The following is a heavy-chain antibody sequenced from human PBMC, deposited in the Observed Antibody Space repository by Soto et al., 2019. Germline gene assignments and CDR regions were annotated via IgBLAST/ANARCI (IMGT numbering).Heavy chain of an antibody. CDR2: IWSDGSNK. V-gene: IGHV3-33*01. CDR1: GFTFSSYG. CDR3: ARYYYDSSGYYPL. Sequence: SLRLSCAASGFTFSSYGMHWVRQAPGKGLEWVAVIWSDGSNKYYADSVKGRFTISRDNSKNTLYLQMNSLRAEDTAVYYCARYYYDSSGYYPLWGQGTLVTVS. D-gene: IGHD3-22*01. J-gene: IGHJ4*02.